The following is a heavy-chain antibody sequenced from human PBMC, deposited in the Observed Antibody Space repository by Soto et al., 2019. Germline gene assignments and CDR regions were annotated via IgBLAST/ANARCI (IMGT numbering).Heavy chain of an antibody. Sequence: GGSLRLSCAASGFTFSSYSMNWVRQAPGKGLEWVSSISSSSSYIYYADSVKGRFTISRDNAKNSLYLQMNSLRAEDTAVYYCARDSGSGYDYRNYGMDVWGQGTTVTVSS. CDR2: ISSSSSYI. V-gene: IGHV3-21*01. CDR1: GFTFSSYS. CDR3: ARDSGSGYDYRNYGMDV. D-gene: IGHD5-12*01. J-gene: IGHJ6*02.